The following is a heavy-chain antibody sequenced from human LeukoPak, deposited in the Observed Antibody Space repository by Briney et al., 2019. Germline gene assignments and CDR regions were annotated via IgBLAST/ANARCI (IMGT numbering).Heavy chain of an antibody. V-gene: IGHV1-69*01. CDR2: IIPIFGTA. CDR3: ARSMVRGVILPDAFDI. D-gene: IGHD3-10*01. Sequence: GASVKVSCKASGGTFSSYAISWVRQAPGQGLEWMGGIIPIFGTANYAQKFQGRVTITADESTSTAYMELSSLRSEDTAVYYCARSMVRGVILPDAFDIWGQGTMVTVSS. J-gene: IGHJ3*02. CDR1: GGTFSSYA.